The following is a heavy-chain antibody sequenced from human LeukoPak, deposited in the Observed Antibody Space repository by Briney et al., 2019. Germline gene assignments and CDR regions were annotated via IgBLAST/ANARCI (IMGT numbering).Heavy chain of an antibody. CDR1: GGSISSSNYY. V-gene: IGHV4-39*02. Sequence: SETLSLTCTVSGGSISSSNYYWGWIRQSPGKGLEWSGSISFSGRIHYNPSLKSRVSISVDTSNNHFSLKLASVTAADTSVFYCARLVGVTDDFDYWGQGTLVTDSS. J-gene: IGHJ4*02. D-gene: IGHD3-10*01. CDR3: ARLVGVTDDFDY. CDR2: ISFSGRI.